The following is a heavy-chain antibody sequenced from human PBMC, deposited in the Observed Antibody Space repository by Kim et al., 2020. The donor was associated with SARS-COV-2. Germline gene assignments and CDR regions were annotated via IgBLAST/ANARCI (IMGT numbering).Heavy chain of an antibody. D-gene: IGHD6-13*01. Sequence: LRLSCAASGFTFSDYYMSWIRQAPGKGLEWVSYISSSGSTIYYADSVKGRFTISRDNAKNSLYLQMNSLRAEDTAVYYCARDPAGTVDWFDPWGQGTLVTVSS. CDR2: ISSSGSTI. CDR1: GFTFSDYY. CDR3: ARDPAGTVDWFDP. J-gene: IGHJ5*02. V-gene: IGHV3-11*01.